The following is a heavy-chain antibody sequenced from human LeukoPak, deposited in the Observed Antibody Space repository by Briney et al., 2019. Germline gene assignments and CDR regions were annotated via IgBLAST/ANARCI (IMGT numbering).Heavy chain of an antibody. CDR2: IYYSGST. CDR1: GGSISSGGYY. J-gene: IGHJ4*02. D-gene: IGHD1-26*01. Sequence: SETLSLTCTVSGGSISSGGYYWSWIRQHPGKGLEWIGYIYYSGSTYYNPSLKSRVTISVDTSKNQFSLKLSSVTAADTAVYYCARGASGSYLYYFDYWGQGTLVTVSS. CDR3: ARGASGSYLYYFDY. V-gene: IGHV4-31*03.